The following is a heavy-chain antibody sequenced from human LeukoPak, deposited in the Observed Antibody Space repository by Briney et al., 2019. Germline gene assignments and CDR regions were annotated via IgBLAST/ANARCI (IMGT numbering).Heavy chain of an antibody. Sequence: SETLSLTCTVSDFSISSGYYWGWIRQPPGKGLEWIGSIYHSGSTYYNPSLKSRVTISVDTSKNQFSLKLSSVTAADTAVYYCARSLSSGWFPFDYWGQGTLVTVSS. CDR1: DFSISSGYY. CDR2: IYHSGST. CDR3: ARSLSSGWFPFDY. D-gene: IGHD6-19*01. J-gene: IGHJ4*02. V-gene: IGHV4-38-2*02.